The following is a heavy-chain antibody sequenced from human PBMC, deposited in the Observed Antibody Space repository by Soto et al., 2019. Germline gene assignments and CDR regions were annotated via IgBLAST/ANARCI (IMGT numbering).Heavy chain of an antibody. CDR1: GGTFSSYT. V-gene: IGHV1-69*02. CDR2: IIPILGIA. Sequence: QVQLVQSGAEVKKPGSSVKVSCKASGGTFSSYTISWVRQAPGQGLEWMGRIIPILGIANYAQKFQGRVTITADKSTSTAYMELSSLRSEDTAVYYCAGGGIAVAEVDYWGQGTLVTVSS. D-gene: IGHD6-19*01. CDR3: AGGGIAVAEVDY. J-gene: IGHJ4*02.